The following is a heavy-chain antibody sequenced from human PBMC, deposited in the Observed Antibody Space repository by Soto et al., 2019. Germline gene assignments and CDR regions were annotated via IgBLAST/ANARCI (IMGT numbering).Heavy chain of an antibody. Sequence: QVQLQQWGAGLLKPSETLSLTCAVYGGSFSGYYWRWIRQPPGKGLEWIGEINHSGSTNYNPSLKSRVNISVDTSKNQFSLKLSSVTAADTAVYYCARSCSGGSCYRDDAFDIWGQGTMVTVSS. CDR3: ARSCSGGSCYRDDAFDI. D-gene: IGHD2-15*01. CDR2: INHSGST. V-gene: IGHV4-34*01. J-gene: IGHJ3*02. CDR1: GGSFSGYY.